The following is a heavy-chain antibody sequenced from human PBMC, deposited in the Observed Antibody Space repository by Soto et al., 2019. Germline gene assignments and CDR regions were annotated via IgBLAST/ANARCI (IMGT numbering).Heavy chain of an antibody. CDR2: INHSGST. CDR1: GASFSNYY. D-gene: IGHD3-3*01. CDR3: ARGCRAYDFWSGYYPVPFDY. V-gene: IGHV4-34*01. Sequence: QVQLQQWGAGLLKPSETLSLTCAVYGASFSNYYWSWIRQPPGKGLEWIGAINHSGSTNYNPSLKGRVPIPVDTSKNQFSLNLSSVTAADTAVYYCARGCRAYDFWSGYYPVPFDYWGQGTLVTVSS. J-gene: IGHJ4*02.